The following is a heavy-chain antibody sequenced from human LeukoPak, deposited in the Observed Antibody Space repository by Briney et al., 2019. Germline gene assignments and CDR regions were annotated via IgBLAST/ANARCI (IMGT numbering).Heavy chain of an antibody. J-gene: IGHJ4*02. D-gene: IGHD3-10*01. V-gene: IGHV4-59*01. CDR3: ASLWFGELYFDY. CDR1: GGSISSYY. Sequence: SETLSLTCTVSGGSISSYYWSWIRQPPGKGLEWFGYIYYSVNTNYNPSLKSRVTISVDTSKNQFSLKLSSVTAADTAVYYCASLWFGELYFDYWGQGTLVTVSS. CDR2: IYYSVNT.